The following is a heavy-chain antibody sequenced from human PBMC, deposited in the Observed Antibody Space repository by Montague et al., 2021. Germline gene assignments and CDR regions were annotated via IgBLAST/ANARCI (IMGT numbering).Heavy chain of an antibody. J-gene: IGHJ3*02. CDR2: IGTAGDT. V-gene: IGHV3-13*04. D-gene: IGHD7-27*01. CDR3: ASTGAATAWRAYEI. CDR1: GFTFSSYD. Sequence: SLRLSCAASGFTFSSYDMHWVRQATGKGLEWVSAIGTAGDTFYPGSVKGRFTISRENAENSLYLQTNSLRAGDTAVYYCASTGAATAWRAYEIWGLGTMVTVSS.